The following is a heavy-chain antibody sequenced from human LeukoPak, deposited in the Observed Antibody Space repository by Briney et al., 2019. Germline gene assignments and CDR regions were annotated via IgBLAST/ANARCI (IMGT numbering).Heavy chain of an antibody. V-gene: IGHV1-2*02. D-gene: IGHD3-16*01. CDR2: LNPNSGGT. CDR3: ARVWGIRDSLDY. CDR1: GYTFTGYY. J-gene: IGHJ4*02. Sequence: WASVKVSCKASGYTFTGYYMHWVRQAPGQGLEWMGWLNPNSGGTNYAQKFQGRVTMTRDTSISTAYMELSRLRSDDTAVYYCARVWGIRDSLDYWGQGTLVSVSS.